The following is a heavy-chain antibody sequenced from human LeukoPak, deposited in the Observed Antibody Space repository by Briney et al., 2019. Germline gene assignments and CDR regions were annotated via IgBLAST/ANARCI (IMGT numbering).Heavy chain of an antibody. CDR3: ATDSGLFRNYYDSSGYGFDY. V-gene: IGHV3-21*04. J-gene: IGHJ4*02. Sequence: GGSLRLSCAASGFTFSSYSMNWVRQAPGKGLEWVSPISSSSSYIYYAASVKGRFTISRDNAKNSLYLQMNCLSAEDTAVYYCATDSGLFRNYYDSSGYGFDYWGQGTLVTVSS. CDR1: GFTFSSYS. D-gene: IGHD3-22*01. CDR2: ISSSSSYI.